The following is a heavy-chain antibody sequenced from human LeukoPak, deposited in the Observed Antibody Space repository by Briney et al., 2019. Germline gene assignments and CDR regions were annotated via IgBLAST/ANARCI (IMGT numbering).Heavy chain of an antibody. Sequence: SETPSLTCTVSGGSISSSSYYWGWIRQPPGKGLEWIGSIYYSGSTYYNPSLKSRVTISVDTSKNQFSLKLSSVTAADTAMYYCARPTGDPTYYFDYWGQGTLVTVSS. J-gene: IGHJ4*02. CDR3: ARPTGDPTYYFDY. CDR2: IYYSGST. CDR1: GGSISSSSYY. D-gene: IGHD7-27*01. V-gene: IGHV4-39*01.